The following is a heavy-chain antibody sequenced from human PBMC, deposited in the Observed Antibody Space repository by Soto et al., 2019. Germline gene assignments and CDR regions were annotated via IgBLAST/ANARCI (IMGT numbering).Heavy chain of an antibody. J-gene: IGHJ6*02. V-gene: IGHV3-30*18. D-gene: IGHD2-15*01. CDR2: ISYDGSNK. Sequence: QVQLVESGGGVVQPGRSLRLSCAASGFTFSSYGMHWVRQAPGKGLEWGAVISYDGSNKYYADSVKGRFTISRDNSKNTLYLQMNSLRAEDTAVYYCAKSLVVVAVFYYGMDVWGQGTTVTVSS. CDR3: AKSLVVVAVFYYGMDV. CDR1: GFTFSSYG.